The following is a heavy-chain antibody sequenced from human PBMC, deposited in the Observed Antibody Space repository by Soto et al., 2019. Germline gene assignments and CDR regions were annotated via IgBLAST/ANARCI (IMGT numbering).Heavy chain of an antibody. V-gene: IGHV3-23*01. D-gene: IGHD3-16*01. CDR3: ATPHDVHLGELPSFDY. CDR1: GFTFSSFA. Sequence: GSLRLSCAASGFTFSSFAMNWARQAPGKGLEWVSAIGVSGDTTYYADSVKGRFTISRDNSKNTLYLQMNNLRAEDTAVYYCATPHDVHLGELPSFDYWGQGTLVTVSS. CDR2: IGVSGDTT. J-gene: IGHJ4*02.